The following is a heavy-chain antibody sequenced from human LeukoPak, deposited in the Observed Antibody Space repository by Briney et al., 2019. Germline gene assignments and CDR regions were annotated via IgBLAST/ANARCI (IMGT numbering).Heavy chain of an antibody. CDR2: IFYDGSDS. V-gene: IGHV3-33*01. CDR3: ARWTGYNSGYYES. D-gene: IGHD6-19*01. CDR1: GFTFSKHG. J-gene: IGHJ5*02. Sequence: GGSLRLSCAASGFTFSKHGMHWVRQAPGKGLELVSFIFYDGSDSHYVDSVKGRFTISRDNSKSTLYLQMDSLRVEDTGVYCARWTGYNSGYYESWGRGTLVTVSS.